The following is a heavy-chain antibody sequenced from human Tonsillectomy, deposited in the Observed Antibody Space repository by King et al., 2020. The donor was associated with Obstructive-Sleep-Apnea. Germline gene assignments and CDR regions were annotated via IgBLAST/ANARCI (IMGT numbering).Heavy chain of an antibody. CDR3: ARVIGFRGYPRGDFDH. D-gene: IGHD3-10*01. J-gene: IGHJ4*02. Sequence: QLQESGPGLVKPSETLSLTCTVSGYSIGSGYCWGWIRQPPGKGLEWIGTICHGGSTFYNPSLKSRVTTSLDSPRNQFSLRLTSVTAADTAVYYCARVIGFRGYPRGDFDHWGQGILVTVSS. CDR1: GYSIGSGYC. V-gene: IGHV4-38-2*02. CDR2: ICHGGST.